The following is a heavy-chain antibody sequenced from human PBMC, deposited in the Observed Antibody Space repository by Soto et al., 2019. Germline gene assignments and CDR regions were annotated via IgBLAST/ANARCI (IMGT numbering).Heavy chain of an antibody. Sequence: SVKVSCKFSRYTFIGCYMPWVPQAPGQGLEWMGWINPKSGGTNYAQKCQGRVTMTRDTSISTAYMELSRLRSDDTAVYYCARVLYEVGMDVWGQGTTVTVS. D-gene: IGHD2-15*01. V-gene: IGHV1-2*02. CDR3: ARVLYEVGMDV. J-gene: IGHJ6*02. CDR2: INPKSGGT. CDR1: RYTFIGCY.